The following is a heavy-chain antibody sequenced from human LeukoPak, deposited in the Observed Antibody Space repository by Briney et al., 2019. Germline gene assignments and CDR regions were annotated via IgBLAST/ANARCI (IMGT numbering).Heavy chain of an antibody. CDR2: ILNDGGST. V-gene: IGHV3-74*01. D-gene: IGHD6-19*01. CDR1: GFTFNRYW. CDR3: GKTTTGYSSGQKPAWPVDY. Sequence: GGSLRLSCAASGFTFNRYWMHWVRQAPGEGPVWVAHILNDGGSTSYADSVKGRFTISRDNAKNTLTLQMNSLRAEDTAIYFCGKTTTGYSSGQKPAWPVDYWGQGTLVTVSS. J-gene: IGHJ4*02.